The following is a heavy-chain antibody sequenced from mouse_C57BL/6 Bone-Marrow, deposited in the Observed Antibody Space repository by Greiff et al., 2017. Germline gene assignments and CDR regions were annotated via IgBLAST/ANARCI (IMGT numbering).Heavy chain of an antibody. J-gene: IGHJ4*01. CDR2: INPNNGGT. CDR3: ARRKWLLRGYAMDY. CDR1: GYTFTDYN. V-gene: IGHV1-18*01. D-gene: IGHD2-3*01. Sequence: EVQLQQSGPELVKPGASVTIPCKASGYTFTDYNMDWVKQSHGKSLEWIGDINPNNGGTIYNQKFKGKATLTVDKSSSTAYMELRSLTSEDTAVYYCARRKWLLRGYAMDYWGQGTSVTVSS.